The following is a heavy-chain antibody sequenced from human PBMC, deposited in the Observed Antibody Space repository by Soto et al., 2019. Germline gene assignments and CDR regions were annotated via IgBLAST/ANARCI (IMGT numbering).Heavy chain of an antibody. Sequence: GASVKVSCKASGYTFTSYDINWVRQATGQGLEWMGWMNPNSGNTGYAQKFQGRVTISMNTSTSTAYMELSSLTSEDTAVYYCARDYPYCTGGSCPGYWGQGTLVTVSS. CDR2: MNPNSGNT. D-gene: IGHD2-15*01. CDR1: GYTFTSYD. V-gene: IGHV1-8*01. J-gene: IGHJ4*02. CDR3: ARDYPYCTGGSCPGY.